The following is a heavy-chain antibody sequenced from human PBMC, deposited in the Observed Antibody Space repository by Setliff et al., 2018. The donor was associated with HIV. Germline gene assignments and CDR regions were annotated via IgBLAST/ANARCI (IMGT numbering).Heavy chain of an antibody. V-gene: IGHV4-59*12. CDR2: IYYSGMT. CDR3: ARRIDNSGSLPAKNWFDT. CDR1: GGSISSYY. D-gene: IGHD3-10*01. Sequence: SETLSLTCSVSGGSISSYYWSWIRQPPGKGLEWIGDIYYSGMTNYNPSLQSRVTISLDTSKNQFSLKLSSVTAADTAVYYCARRIDNSGSLPAKNWFDTWGQGRLVTVSS. J-gene: IGHJ5*02.